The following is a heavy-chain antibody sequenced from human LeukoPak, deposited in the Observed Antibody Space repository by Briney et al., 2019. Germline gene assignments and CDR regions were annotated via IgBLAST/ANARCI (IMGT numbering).Heavy chain of an antibody. D-gene: IGHD3-22*01. V-gene: IGHV4-59*01. J-gene: IGHJ5*02. CDR1: GGPITNYY. CDR2: IYYSGST. Sequence: SSETLSLTCTVSGGPITNYYWSWIRQPPGKGLEWIGYIYYSGSTNYNPSLKSRVTISVDTSKNQFSLKLSSVTAADTAVYYCARATYYYDSSGYSYNWFDPWGQGTLVTVSS. CDR3: ARATYYYDSSGYSYNWFDP.